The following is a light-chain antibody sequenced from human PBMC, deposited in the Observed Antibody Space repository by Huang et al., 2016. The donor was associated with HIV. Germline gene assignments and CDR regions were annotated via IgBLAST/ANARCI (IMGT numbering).Light chain of an antibody. J-gene: IGKJ3*01. CDR1: QSVRSS. CDR3: QQRSNWPLFT. V-gene: IGKV3-11*01. Sequence: EIVLTQSPATLSLSPGERATLSCKASQSVRSSLAWYQQKPGQAPRLLLYDTSNRGTGIPARFSGSGSGTDFTLTISSLEPEDFAVYYCQQRSNWPLFTFGPGTKVDIK. CDR2: DTS.